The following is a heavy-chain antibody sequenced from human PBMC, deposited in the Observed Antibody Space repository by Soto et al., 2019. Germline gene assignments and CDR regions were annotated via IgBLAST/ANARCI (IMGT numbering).Heavy chain of an antibody. CDR1: GFTFSSYS. D-gene: IGHD2-2*01. CDR2: ISSSSSTI. J-gene: IGHJ5*02. CDR3: ARDHCSTTSCLYHWFDP. V-gene: IGHV3-48*01. Sequence: PVGSLRLSCAASGFTFSSYSMNWVRQAPGKGLKWVSYISSSSSTIYYADSVKGRFTISRDNAKNSLYLQMNSLRVEDTAVYYCARDHCSTTSCLYHWFDPWGQGTLVTVSS.